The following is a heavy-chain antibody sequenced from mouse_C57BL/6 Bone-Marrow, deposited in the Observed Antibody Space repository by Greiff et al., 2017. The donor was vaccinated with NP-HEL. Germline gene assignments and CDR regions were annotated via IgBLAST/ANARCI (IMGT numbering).Heavy chain of an antibody. J-gene: IGHJ3*01. CDR1: GFNIKDDY. CDR2: IDPENGDT. D-gene: IGHD2-1*01. CDR3: TTRSPIYYGNPAWFAY. V-gene: IGHV14-4*01. Sequence: EVKLVESGAELVRPGASVKLSCTASGFNIKDDYMHWVKQRPEQGLEWIGWIDPENGDTEYASKFQGKATITADTSSNPAYLQLSSLTSEDTAVYYCTTRSPIYYGNPAWFAYWGQGTLVTVSA.